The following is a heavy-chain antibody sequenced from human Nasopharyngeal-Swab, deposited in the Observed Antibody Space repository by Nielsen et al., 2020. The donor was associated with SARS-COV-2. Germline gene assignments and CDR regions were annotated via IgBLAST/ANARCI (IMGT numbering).Heavy chain of an antibody. J-gene: IGHJ4*02. Sequence: ESLKISCTVSGGSIGSSSYYWGWIRQPPGKGLEWIWSIYYRGSTYYNPSLKSRVPISVDASTNQFSLKLTSVTAADTAVYYCARHQANAYPNWLDYWGQGSLVTVSS. D-gene: IGHD1-1*01. V-gene: IGHV4-39*01. CDR1: GGSIGSSSYY. CDR3: ARHQANAYPNWLDY. CDR2: IYYRGST.